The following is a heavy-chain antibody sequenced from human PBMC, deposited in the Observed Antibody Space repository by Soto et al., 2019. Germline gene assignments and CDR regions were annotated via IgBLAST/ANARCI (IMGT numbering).Heavy chain of an antibody. CDR1: GGTFSSYA. Sequence: QVQLEQSGAEVKKPGSSVQVSCKASGGTFSSYAFSWVRQAPGQGLEWMGGIIPIFGTADYAQKFQGRVTITADESTSTAHMELSSLRSEDTAVYYCASWLKEAGIGVNCYYGMDVWGQGTTVTVSS. V-gene: IGHV1-69*12. CDR3: ASWLKEAGIGVNCYYGMDV. D-gene: IGHD6-19*01. J-gene: IGHJ6*02. CDR2: IIPIFGTA.